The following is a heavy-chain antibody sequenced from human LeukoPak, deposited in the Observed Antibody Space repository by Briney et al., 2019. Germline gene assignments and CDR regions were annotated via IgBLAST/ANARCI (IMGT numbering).Heavy chain of an antibody. CDR3: ANSPPLTNWFDP. CDR1: GFTFSSYA. Sequence: GGALRLSCAASGFTFSSYAMSWVRQAPGKGLEGVSAISGSGGSTYYADSVKGRFTISRDNSKNTLYLQMNSLRAQDTAVYYCANSPPLTNWFDPWGQGTLVTVSS. CDR2: ISGSGGST. J-gene: IGHJ5*02. V-gene: IGHV3-23*01.